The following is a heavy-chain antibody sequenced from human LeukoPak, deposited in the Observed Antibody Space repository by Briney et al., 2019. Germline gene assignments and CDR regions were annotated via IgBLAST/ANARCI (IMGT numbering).Heavy chain of an antibody. CDR2: IYYSGST. J-gene: IGHJ3*02. D-gene: IGHD3-22*01. CDR1: GGSISSYY. Sequence: SETLSLTCTVPGGSISSYYWSWIRQPPGKGLEWIGYIYYSGSTNYNPSLKSRVTISVDTSKNQFSLKLSSVTAADTAVYYCARKRITMIVDIWGQGTMVTVSS. CDR3: ARKRITMIVDI. V-gene: IGHV4-59*01.